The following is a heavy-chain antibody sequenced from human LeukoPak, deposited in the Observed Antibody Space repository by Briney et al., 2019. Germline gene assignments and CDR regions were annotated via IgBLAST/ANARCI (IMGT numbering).Heavy chain of an antibody. V-gene: IGHV3-30-3*01. CDR2: ISYDGSNK. CDR1: GFTFSSYA. CDR3: ARDLQDGVPTGY. D-gene: IGHD4-17*01. Sequence: PGRSLRLSCAASGFTFSSYAMHWVRQAPGKGLEWVAVISYDGSNKYYADSVKGRFTISRDNSKNTLYLQMNSLRAEDTAVYYCARDLQDGVPTGYWGQGTLVIVS. J-gene: IGHJ4*02.